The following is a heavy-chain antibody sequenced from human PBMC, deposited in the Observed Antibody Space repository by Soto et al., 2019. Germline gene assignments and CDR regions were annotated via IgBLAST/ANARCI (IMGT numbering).Heavy chain of an antibody. CDR1: GYTFACFC. CDR3: AREAARTGLHS. Sequence: ASVKVSCKASGYTFACFCMSSVRQATGQGLEWMGWISAYNGNTNYAQKLQGRVTMTTDTSTSTAYMELRSLRSDDTAVYYCAREAARTGLHSWGQGTLVTVSS. D-gene: IGHD2-15*01. J-gene: IGHJ1*01. V-gene: IGHV1-18*01. CDR2: ISAYNGNT.